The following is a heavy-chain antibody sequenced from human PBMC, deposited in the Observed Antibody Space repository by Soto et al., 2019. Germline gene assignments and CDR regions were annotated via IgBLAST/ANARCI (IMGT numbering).Heavy chain of an antibody. CDR3: ARGGQDYVWGSYRPNWFDP. D-gene: IGHD3-16*02. J-gene: IGHJ5*02. CDR2: IYYSGST. CDR1: GGSISSYY. V-gene: IGHV4-59*01. Sequence: SETLSLTCTVSGGSISSYYWSWIRQPQAQGLDWIGYIYYSGSTNYNPSLKSRVTISVDTSKSQFSLKLSSVTAADTAVYYCARGGQDYVWGSYRPNWFDPWGQGTLVTVSS.